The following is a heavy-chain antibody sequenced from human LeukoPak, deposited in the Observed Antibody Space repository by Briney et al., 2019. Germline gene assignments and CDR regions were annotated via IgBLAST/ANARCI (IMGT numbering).Heavy chain of an antibody. V-gene: IGHV4-4*02. Sequence: SGTLSLTCAIPGAPISSTNWWIWVRQPPGKGLEWIGEMHHSGRTNYNPSLKSRTTISVDKSKNQVFLRLNSVAAADTALYYCARAQEGCSRASCYLEPWGQGTLVTVSS. CDR3: ARAQEGCSRASCYLEP. CDR1: GAPISSTNW. D-gene: IGHD2-2*01. CDR2: MHHSGRT. J-gene: IGHJ5*02.